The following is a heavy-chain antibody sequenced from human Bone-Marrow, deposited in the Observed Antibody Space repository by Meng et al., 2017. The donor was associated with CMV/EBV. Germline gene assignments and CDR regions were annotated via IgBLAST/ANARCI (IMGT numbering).Heavy chain of an antibody. V-gene: IGHV3-23*03. CDR2: IYSGGGST. J-gene: IGHJ4*02. D-gene: IGHD3-3*01. CDR3: KKDPGRITIFGVVNFLEHY. CDR1: GFTFSSYV. Sequence: GESLKISCAASGFTFSSYVMSWVRQAPGKGLEWVAVIYSGGGSTYYADSVKGRFTISRDNSKNTLHLQMNSLRAEDTAVYYCKKDPGRITIFGVVNFLEHYWGQGTLVTVSS.